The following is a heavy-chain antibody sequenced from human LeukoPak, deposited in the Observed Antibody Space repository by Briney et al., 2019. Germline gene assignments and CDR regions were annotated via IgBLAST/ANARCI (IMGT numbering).Heavy chain of an antibody. Sequence: PGGSLRLSCAASGFTVSSNYMSWVRQAPGKGLEWVSVIYSGGSTYYADSVKGRFTISRDNAKNSLYLQMNSLRAEDTAVYYCARDRRWNIDYWGQGTLVTVSS. V-gene: IGHV3-53*01. J-gene: IGHJ4*02. CDR3: ARDRRWNIDY. CDR2: IYSGGST. D-gene: IGHD4-23*01. CDR1: GFTVSSNY.